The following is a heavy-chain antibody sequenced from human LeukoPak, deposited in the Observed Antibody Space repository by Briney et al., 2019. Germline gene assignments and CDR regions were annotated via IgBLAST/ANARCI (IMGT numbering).Heavy chain of an antibody. CDR1: GYTFTSYY. Sequence: ASVKVSCKASGYTFTSYYMHWVRQAPGQGLEWMGIINPSGGSTSYAQKYQGRVTMTRDMSTSTVYMELSSLRSEDTAVYYCARRAAMVRGKYYYYYMDVWGKGTTVTVSS. D-gene: IGHD5-18*01. CDR2: INPSGGST. J-gene: IGHJ6*03. CDR3: ARRAAMVRGKYYYYYMDV. V-gene: IGHV1-46*03.